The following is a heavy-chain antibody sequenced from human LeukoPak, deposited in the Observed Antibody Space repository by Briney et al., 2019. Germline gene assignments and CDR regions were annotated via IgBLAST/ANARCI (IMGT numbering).Heavy chain of an antibody. CDR3: ARGSIAAPLGY. CDR1: GGSISSGGYY. V-gene: IGHV4-30-2*01. Sequence: SETLSLTCTVSGGSISSGGYYWSWIRQPPGKGLEWIGYIYHSGSTYYNPSLKCRVTISVDRSKNQFSLKLSSVTAADTAVYYCARGSIAAPLGYWGQGTLVTVSS. CDR2: IYHSGST. D-gene: IGHD6-6*01. J-gene: IGHJ4*02.